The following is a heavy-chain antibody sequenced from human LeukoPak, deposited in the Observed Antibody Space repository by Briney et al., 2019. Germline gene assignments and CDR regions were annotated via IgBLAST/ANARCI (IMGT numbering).Heavy chain of an antibody. J-gene: IGHJ5*02. CDR3: ARGSWFDP. V-gene: IGHV4-59*01. CDR2: IYYSGST. Sequence: PSETLSLTCTVSGGSISSYYWSWIRQPPGKGLEWIGYIYYSGSTNYNPPLKSRVTISVDTSKNQFSLKLSSVTAADTAVYYCARGSWFDPWGQGTLVTVSS. CDR1: GGSISSYY.